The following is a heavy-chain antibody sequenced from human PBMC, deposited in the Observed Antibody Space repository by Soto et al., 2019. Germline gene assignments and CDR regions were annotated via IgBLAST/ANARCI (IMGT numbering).Heavy chain of an antibody. CDR1: GFTFSSHA. Sequence: EVQLVESGGGLVQPGGSLKLSCAVSGFTFSSHAMNWVRQAPGKGLEWVAYIHGTRSIIYYADSVKGRFTISRDNAKNSLYLQMDSLRVEDTALYYCARDARTADYDYWGQGTLVTVSS. J-gene: IGHJ4*02. CDR2: IHGTRSII. D-gene: IGHD3-16*01. CDR3: ARDARTADYDY. V-gene: IGHV3-48*01.